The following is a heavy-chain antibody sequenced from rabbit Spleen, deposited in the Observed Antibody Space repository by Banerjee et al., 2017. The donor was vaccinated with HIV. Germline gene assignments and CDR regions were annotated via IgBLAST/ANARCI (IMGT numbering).Heavy chain of an antibody. Sequence: QEQLVESGGGLVQPGGSLKLSCKASGFDFSNYGVSWVRQAPGKGLEWIGYIDPIFGGTYYATWVNGRFTISSHNAQNTLYLQLNSLTVADTATYFCVRGSGWGFGYFKLWGPGTLVTVS. J-gene: IGHJ4*01. D-gene: IGHD4-1*01. CDR2: IDPIFGGT. V-gene: IGHV1S47*01. CDR3: VRGSGWGFGYFKL. CDR1: GFDFSNYG.